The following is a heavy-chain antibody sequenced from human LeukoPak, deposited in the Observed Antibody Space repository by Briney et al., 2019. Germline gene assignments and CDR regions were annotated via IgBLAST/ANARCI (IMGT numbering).Heavy chain of an antibody. V-gene: IGHV3-23*01. J-gene: IGHJ4*02. CDR1: GFAFSNYG. CDR3: ASRSRDRAFDF. Sequence: PGGSLRLSCAASGFAFSNYGMTWVRQSPGKGLECVSAIEESRSDTYYADSVRGRFTISRDNSKNTLHLQMNSLSVEDTAVYYCASRSRDRAFDFWGQGTLVTVSS. D-gene: IGHD3-10*01. CDR2: IEESRSDT.